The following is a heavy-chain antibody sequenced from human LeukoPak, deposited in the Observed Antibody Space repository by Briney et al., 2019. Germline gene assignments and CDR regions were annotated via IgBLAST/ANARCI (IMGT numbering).Heavy chain of an antibody. D-gene: IGHD1-26*01. Sequence: SETLSLTCAVYGGSFSGYYWSWIRQPPGKGLEWIGEINHSGSTNYNPSLKSRVTISVDTSKNQFSLKLSSVTAADTAVYYCAWSPSIQVGFHYWGQGTLVSVSS. CDR3: AWSPSIQVGFHY. J-gene: IGHJ4*02. CDR2: INHSGST. CDR1: GGSFSGYY. V-gene: IGHV4-34*01.